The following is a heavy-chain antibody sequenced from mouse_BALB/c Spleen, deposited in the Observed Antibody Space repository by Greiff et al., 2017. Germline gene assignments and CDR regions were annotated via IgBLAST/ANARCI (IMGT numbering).Heavy chain of an antibody. D-gene: IGHD4-1*01. CDR3: ARITGTGAY. Sequence: LVESGGGLVQPGGSRKLSCAASGFTFSSFGMHWVRQAPEKGLEWVAYISSGSSTIYYADTVKGRFTISRDNPKNTLFLQMTSLRSEDTAMYYCARITGTGAYWGQGTLVTVSA. CDR2: ISSGSSTI. V-gene: IGHV5-17*02. CDR1: GFTFSSFG. J-gene: IGHJ3*01.